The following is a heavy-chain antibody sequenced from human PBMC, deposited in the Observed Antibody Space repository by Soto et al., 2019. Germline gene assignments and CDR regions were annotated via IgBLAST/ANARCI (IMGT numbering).Heavy chain of an antibody. D-gene: IGHD3-16*02. J-gene: IGHJ4*02. CDR3: ARHVISVAPESTIYDYIWGSYRYFFDY. CDR1: GGSISSSSYY. V-gene: IGHV4-39*01. Sequence: SETLSLTCTVSGGSISSSSYYWGWIRQPPGKGLEWIGSIYYSGSTYYNPSLKSRVTISVDTSKNQFSLKLSSVTAADTAVYYCARHVISVAPESTIYDYIWGSYRYFFDYWGQGTLVTVSS. CDR2: IYYSGST.